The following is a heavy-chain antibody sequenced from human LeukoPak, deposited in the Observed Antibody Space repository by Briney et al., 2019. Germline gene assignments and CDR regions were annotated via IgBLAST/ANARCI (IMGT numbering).Heavy chain of an antibody. J-gene: IGHJ4*02. CDR2: IYYSGST. V-gene: IGHV4-59*01. CDR3: ARVDDISGPVAY. CDR1: GGSISSYY. Sequence: SETLSLTCTVSGGSISSYYWSWVRQPPGKGLEWIGYIYYSGSTNYNPSLKSRVTISVDTSKNQFSLKLSSVTAADTAVYYCARVDDISGPVAYWGQGTLVTVSS. D-gene: IGHD3-22*01.